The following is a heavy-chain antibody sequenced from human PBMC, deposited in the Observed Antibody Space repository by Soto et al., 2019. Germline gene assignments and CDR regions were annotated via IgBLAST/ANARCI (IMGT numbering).Heavy chain of an antibody. CDR3: ARLVVPTYYYYGMDV. Sequence: GGSLRLSCAASGFTFSSYEMNWVRQAPGKGLEWVSYISSSGSTIYYADSVKGRFTISRDNAKNSLYLQMNSLRAEDTAVYYCARLVVPTYYYYGMDVWGQGTTVTVSS. D-gene: IGHD2-2*01. CDR2: ISSSGSTI. V-gene: IGHV3-48*03. CDR1: GFTFSSYE. J-gene: IGHJ6*02.